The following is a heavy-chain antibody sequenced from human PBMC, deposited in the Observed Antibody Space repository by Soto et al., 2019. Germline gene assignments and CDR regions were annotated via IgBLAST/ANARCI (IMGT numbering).Heavy chain of an antibody. CDR1: GFTFSGHA. V-gene: IGHV3-23*01. CDR2: ISGSGGST. Sequence: RLSGAASGFTFSGHAMTLVRQAPGKGLEWVSTISGSGGSTYFADSVKGRFIISRDSSKNTLYLQINGLRAEDTAVYYCAKSSVYDYGRPIGDSWGQGTLVRVSS. CDR3: AKSSVYDYGRPIGDS. D-gene: IGHD4-17*01. J-gene: IGHJ5*01.